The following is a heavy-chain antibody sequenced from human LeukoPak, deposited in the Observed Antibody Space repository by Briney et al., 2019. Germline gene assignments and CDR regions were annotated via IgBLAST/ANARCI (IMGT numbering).Heavy chain of an antibody. V-gene: IGHV4-59*02. CDR2: IYYSGST. CDR3: ARAIANYDATSHYYYYMDV. J-gene: IGHJ6*03. D-gene: IGHD3-3*01. Sequence: SETLSLTCTVSGVSVTSHYWSWIRQPPGKGLESIGYIYYSGSTNYNPSLKSRVTISVDTSKNQFSLKLSSVTAADTAVYYCARAIANYDATSHYYYYMDVWGKGTTVTVSS. CDR1: GVSVTSHY.